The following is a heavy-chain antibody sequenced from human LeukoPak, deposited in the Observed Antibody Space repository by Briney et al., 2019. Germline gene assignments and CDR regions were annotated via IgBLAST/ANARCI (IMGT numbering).Heavy chain of an antibody. CDR3: VKDRCDRTTCPEV. D-gene: IGHD2-2*01. CDR2: ISGSGGST. Sequence: PGGSLRPSCTASGFTFSTYAMSWVRQAPGEGLEWVSGISGSGGSTYYTDSVKGRFTISRDNSKNTLHLQMSSLRAEDTALYYCVKDRCDRTTCPEVWGQGTLVTVSS. J-gene: IGHJ4*02. CDR1: GFTFSTYA. V-gene: IGHV3-23*01.